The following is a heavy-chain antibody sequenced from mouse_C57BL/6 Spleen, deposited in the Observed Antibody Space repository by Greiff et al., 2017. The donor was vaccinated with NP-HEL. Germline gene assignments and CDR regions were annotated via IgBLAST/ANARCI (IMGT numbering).Heavy chain of an antibody. J-gene: IGHJ2*01. D-gene: IGHD1-1*01. Sequence: EVQLQQSGPELVKPGDSVKISCKASGYSFTGYFMNWVMQSHGKSLEWIGRINPYNGDTFYNQKFKGKATLTVDKSSSTAHMELRSLTSEDSAVYYCARSYYYGSSYKDYWGQGTTLTVSS. CDR3: ARSYYYGSSYKDY. CDR1: GYSFTGYF. V-gene: IGHV1-20*01. CDR2: INPYNGDT.